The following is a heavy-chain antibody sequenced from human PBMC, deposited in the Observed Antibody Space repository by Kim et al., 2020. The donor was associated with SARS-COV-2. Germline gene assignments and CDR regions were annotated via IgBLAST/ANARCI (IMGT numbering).Heavy chain of an antibody. Sequence: ASVKVSCKASGYTFTSYDINWVRQATGQGLEWMGWMNPNSGNTDYAQKFQGRVTMTRNTSISTAYMELSSLRSEDTAVYYCARVAAAVLGAFDIWGQGTMVTVSS. D-gene: IGHD6-13*01. V-gene: IGHV1-8*01. CDR2: MNPNSGNT. CDR1: GYTFTSYD. J-gene: IGHJ3*02. CDR3: ARVAAAVLGAFDI.